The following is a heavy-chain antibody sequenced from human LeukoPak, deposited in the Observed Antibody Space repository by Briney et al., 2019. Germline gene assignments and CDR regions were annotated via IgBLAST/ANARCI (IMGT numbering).Heavy chain of an antibody. D-gene: IGHD3-10*01. J-gene: IGHJ6*03. CDR1: GFTFSSYE. CDR2: ISSSGSTI. Sequence: GGSLRLSCAASGFTFSSYEMNWVRQAPGKGLEWVSYISSSGSTIYYADSVKGRFTISRDNAKNSLYLQMNSLRAEDTAVYYCARVRGVPRVSYYYYYMDVWGKGTTVTISS. CDR3: ARVRGVPRVSYYYYYMDV. V-gene: IGHV3-48*03.